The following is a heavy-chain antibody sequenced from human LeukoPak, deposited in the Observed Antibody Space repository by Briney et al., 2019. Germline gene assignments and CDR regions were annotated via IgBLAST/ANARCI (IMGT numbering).Heavy chain of an antibody. Sequence: PSETLSLTCTVSSGSISTSNYYWGWIRQPPGKGLEWIGSIYYSGSTYYNPSLKSRVTISVDTSKNQFSLKLSSVTAADTAVYYCARQPRLLGSIQIDYWGQGTLVTVSS. CDR3: ARQPRLLGSIQIDY. J-gene: IGHJ4*02. CDR1: SGSISTSNYY. D-gene: IGHD3-16*01. CDR2: IYYSGST. V-gene: IGHV4-39*07.